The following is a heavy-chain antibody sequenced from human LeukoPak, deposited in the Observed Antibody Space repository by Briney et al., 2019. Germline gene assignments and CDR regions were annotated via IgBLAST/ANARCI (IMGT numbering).Heavy chain of an antibody. V-gene: IGHV3-7*03. J-gene: IGHJ4*02. CDR2: IKEDGSER. CDR1: GFTFSSYA. CDR3: AKSLTGSSY. Sequence: GGSLRLSCAASGFTFSSYAMHWVRQTPGKGLEWVASIKEDGSERQYVDSVKGRFSISRDNSKNTLYLQMNSLRAEDTAVYYCAKSLTGSSYWGQGTLVTVSS.